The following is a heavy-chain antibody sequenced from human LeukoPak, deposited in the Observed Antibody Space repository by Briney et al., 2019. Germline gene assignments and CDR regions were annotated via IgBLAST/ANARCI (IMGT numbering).Heavy chain of an antibody. CDR2: ISYDGSNK. J-gene: IGHJ4*02. Sequence: GGSLRLSCAASGFIFSSYGMHWVRQAPGKGLEWVAVISYDGSNKYYADSVKGRFTISRDNSKNTLYLQMNSLRAEDTAVYYCAKLTVQLVRFDYWGQGTLVTVSS. D-gene: IGHD6-13*01. V-gene: IGHV3-30*18. CDR1: GFIFSSYG. CDR3: AKLTVQLVRFDY.